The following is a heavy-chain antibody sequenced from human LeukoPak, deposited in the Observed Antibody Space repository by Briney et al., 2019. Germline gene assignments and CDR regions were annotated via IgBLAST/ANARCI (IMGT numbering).Heavy chain of an antibody. Sequence: GESLKISCKGSGYSFTTSWIGWVRQMPGKGLEWMGIVFPADSDTRYSPSFQGQVTISADRSISTAYLQWSSLKASDTAMYYCARPRRAERDEDFWGQGTLVTVSS. CDR2: VFPADSDT. J-gene: IGHJ4*02. D-gene: IGHD1-1*01. CDR3: ARPRRAERDEDF. V-gene: IGHV5-51*01. CDR1: GYSFTTSW.